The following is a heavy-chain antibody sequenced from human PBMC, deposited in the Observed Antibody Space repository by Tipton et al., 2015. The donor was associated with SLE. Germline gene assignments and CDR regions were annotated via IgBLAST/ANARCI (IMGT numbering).Heavy chain of an antibody. CDR1: GFTFSSYA. V-gene: IGHV3-11*05. D-gene: IGHD3-10*01. CDR3: ARGGSGLLWFGEPYQY. J-gene: IGHJ4*02. Sequence: SLRLSCAASGFTFSSYAMSWVRQAPGKGLEWVSYISSSSSYTNYADSVKGRFTISRDNAKNSLYLQMNSLRAEDTAVYYCARGGSGLLWFGEPYQYWGQGTLVTVSS. CDR2: ISSSSSYT.